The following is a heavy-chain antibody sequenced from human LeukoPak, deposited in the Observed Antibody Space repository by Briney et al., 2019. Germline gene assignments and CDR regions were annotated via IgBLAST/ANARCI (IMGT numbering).Heavy chain of an antibody. CDR3: ARGTTAAAGIFDC. V-gene: IGHV4-4*07. CDR1: GGSISSYY. J-gene: IGHJ4*02. Sequence: PSETLSLTWSVSGGSISSYYCSWVRQPAGKGLEWIGRIYSSGSTNYNPSLNSRVTMSVDTSNNQFSLRLTSVTAADTADYYCARGTTAAAGIFDCWGQGTQVTVSS. D-gene: IGHD6-13*01. CDR2: IYSSGST.